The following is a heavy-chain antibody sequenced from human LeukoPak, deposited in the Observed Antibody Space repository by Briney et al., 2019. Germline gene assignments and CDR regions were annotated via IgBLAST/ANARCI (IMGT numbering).Heavy chain of an antibody. D-gene: IGHD6-13*01. CDR1: GGSISSYY. CDR2: IYYSGST. V-gene: IGHV4-59*01. Sequence: SETLSLTCTVSGGSISSYYWSWIRQPPGKGLEWIGYIYYSGSTNYNPSLKSRVTISVDTSKNQFSLKLSSVAAAHTAVYYCARAPFESSWYYFDYWGQGTLVTVSS. J-gene: IGHJ4*02. CDR3: ARAPFESSWYYFDY.